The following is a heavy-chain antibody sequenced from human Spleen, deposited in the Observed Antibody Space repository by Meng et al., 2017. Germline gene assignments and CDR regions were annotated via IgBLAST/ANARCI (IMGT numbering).Heavy chain of an antibody. J-gene: IGHJ4*02. D-gene: IGHD2-2*01. V-gene: IGHV7-4-1*02. CDR3: TRDGYLDCSSTSCFDF. CDR2: VNSVTGHP. Sequence: QVRLVQLGSELKKPGASVMVSCKTSGFPLSRFAINWVRQAPGQGLQWMGWVNSVTGHPSYAQGFRGRFVLSLDTSASTSYLQINNVKPDDTAVYYCTRDGYLDCSSTSCFDFWGQGTLVTVSS. CDR1: GFPLSRFA.